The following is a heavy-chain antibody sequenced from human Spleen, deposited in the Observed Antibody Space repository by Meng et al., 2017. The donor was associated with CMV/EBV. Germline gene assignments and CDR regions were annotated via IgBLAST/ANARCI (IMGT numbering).Heavy chain of an antibody. V-gene: IGHV4-34*01. Sequence: SETLSLTCAVYGGSFSGYYWSWIRQPPGKGLEWIGEINHSGSTNYNPSLKSRVTISLDTSKNQFSLKLTSVTAADMAVYYCARVPYDSGGYPHYGMDVWGQGTAVTVSS. D-gene: IGHD3-22*01. J-gene: IGHJ6*02. CDR1: GGSFSGYY. CDR2: INHSGST. CDR3: ARVPYDSGGYPHYGMDV.